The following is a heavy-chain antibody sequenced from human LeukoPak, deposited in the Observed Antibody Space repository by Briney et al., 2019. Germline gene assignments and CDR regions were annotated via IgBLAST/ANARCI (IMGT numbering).Heavy chain of an antibody. CDR3: ARHYYGSGSYAVRAFDI. CDR1: GGSISSGSYY. V-gene: IGHV4-61*02. D-gene: IGHD3-10*01. J-gene: IGHJ3*02. CDR2: IYTSGST. Sequence: PSETLSLTCTVSGGSISSGSYYWSWIRQPAGTGLEWIGRIYTSGSTNYNPSLKSRVTISVDTSKNQFSLKLSSVTAADTAVYYCARHYYGSGSYAVRAFDIWGLGTMVTVSS.